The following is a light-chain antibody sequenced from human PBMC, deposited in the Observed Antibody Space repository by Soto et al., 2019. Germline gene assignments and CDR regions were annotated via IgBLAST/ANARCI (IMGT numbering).Light chain of an antibody. V-gene: IGKV3-20*01. Sequence: EIVMTQSPATLSVSPGERATLSCRASQSVSSSYLAWYQQKPGQAPRLIIYSASTRATGIPDRFSGSGSGTDFTLTISRLEPEDFAVYYCHQYDTAPRTFGQGTKVDIK. CDR3: HQYDTAPRT. J-gene: IGKJ1*01. CDR2: SAS. CDR1: QSVSSSY.